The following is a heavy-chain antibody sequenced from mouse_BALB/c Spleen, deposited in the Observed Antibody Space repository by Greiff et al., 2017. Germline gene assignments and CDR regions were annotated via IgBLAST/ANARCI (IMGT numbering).Heavy chain of an antibody. V-gene: IGHV5-6-4*01. J-gene: IGHJ3*01. CDR1: GFTFSSYT. Sequence: EVHLVESGGGLVKPGGSLKLSCAASGFTFSSYTMSWVRQTPEKRLEWVATISSGGSYTYYPDSVKGRFTISRDNAKNTLYLQMSSLKSEDTAMYYCTRDLYYDYASFAYWGQGTLVTVSA. D-gene: IGHD2-4*01. CDR3: TRDLYYDYASFAY. CDR2: ISSGGSYT.